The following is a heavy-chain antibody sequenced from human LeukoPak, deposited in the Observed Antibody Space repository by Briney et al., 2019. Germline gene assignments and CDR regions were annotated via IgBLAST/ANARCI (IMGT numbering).Heavy chain of an antibody. J-gene: IGHJ6*02. CDR3: ARGEGALGPYGMDV. CDR1: GYTFTGYY. CDR2: INPNSGGT. V-gene: IGHV1-2*02. D-gene: IGHD3-16*01. Sequence: GASVKVSCKASGYTFTGYYMHWVRQAPGQGLEWMGWINPNSGGTNYAQKFQGRVTMTRDTSISTAYMELSRLRSDDTAVYYCARGEGALGPYGMDVWGQGTTVTVSS.